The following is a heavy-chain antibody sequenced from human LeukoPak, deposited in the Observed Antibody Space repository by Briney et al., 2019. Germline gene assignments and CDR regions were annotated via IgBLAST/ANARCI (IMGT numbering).Heavy chain of an antibody. CDR1: GGSISSYY. V-gene: IGHV4-59*01. CDR3: ARATRTTIDN. D-gene: IGHD1-1*01. J-gene: IGHJ4*02. CDR2: IYYSGNT. Sequence: SETLSLTCTVSGGSISSYYWSWIRQPPGMGLEWIGYIYYSGNTNYNPSLKSRVTISVDTSKNQFSLKLSSVTAADTAVYYCARATRTTIDNWGQGTLVTVSS.